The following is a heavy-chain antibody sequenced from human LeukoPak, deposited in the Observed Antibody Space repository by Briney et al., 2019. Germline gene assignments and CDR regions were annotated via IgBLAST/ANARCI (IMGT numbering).Heavy chain of an antibody. D-gene: IGHD2-2*01. CDR2: ISGSGGST. CDR1: GFTFSSYA. J-gene: IGHJ5*02. Sequence: GGSLRLSCAASGFTFSSYAMSWVRQAPGKGLEWVSAISGSGGSTYYADSVKGRFTISRDNSKNTLYLQMNSLRAEDTAVYYCAKVSGYCSSTSCYRNWFDPWGQGTLVTVSS. V-gene: IGHV3-23*01. CDR3: AKVSGYCSSTSCYRNWFDP.